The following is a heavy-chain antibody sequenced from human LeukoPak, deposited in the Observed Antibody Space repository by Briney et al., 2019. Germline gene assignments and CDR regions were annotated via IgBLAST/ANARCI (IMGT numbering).Heavy chain of an antibody. D-gene: IGHD1-14*01. Sequence: AGGSLRLSCAASGFTFSSYAMHWVRQAPGKGLEWVAVISYDGSNKYYADSVKGRFTISRDNSKNTLYLQMNSLRAEDTAVYYCARDPGRWGYNPDFDYWGQGTLVTVSS. J-gene: IGHJ4*02. CDR1: GFTFSSYA. CDR2: ISYDGSNK. V-gene: IGHV3-30-3*01. CDR3: ARDPGRWGYNPDFDY.